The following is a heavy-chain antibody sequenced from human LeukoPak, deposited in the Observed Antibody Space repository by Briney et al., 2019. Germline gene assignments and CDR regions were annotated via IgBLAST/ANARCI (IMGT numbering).Heavy chain of an antibody. J-gene: IGHJ6*02. CDR1: GFTVSSNY. D-gene: IGHD1-1*01. CDR2: IYSGGST. CDR3: AREGPLDYGMDV. V-gene: IGHV3-53*01. Sequence: PGGSLRLACAASGFTVSSNYMSWVRQAPGKGLEWVSVIYSGGSTYYADSVKGRFTTSRDNSKNTLYLQMNSLRAEDTAVYYCAREGPLDYGMDVWGQGTTVTVSS.